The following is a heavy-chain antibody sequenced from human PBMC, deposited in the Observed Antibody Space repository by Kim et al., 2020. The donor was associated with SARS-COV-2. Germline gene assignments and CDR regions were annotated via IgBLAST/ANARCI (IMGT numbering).Heavy chain of an antibody. Sequence: ASVKVSCKASGYTFTSYYMHWVRQAPGQGLEWMGIINPSGGSTSYAQKFQGRVTMTRDTSTSTVYMELSSLRSEDTAVYYCARDSPCSGGSCYSGVLDGGNYYYGMDVWGQGTTVTVSS. D-gene: IGHD2-15*01. CDR2: INPSGGST. CDR1: GYTFTSYY. J-gene: IGHJ6*02. V-gene: IGHV1-46*01. CDR3: ARDSPCSGGSCYSGVLDGGNYYYGMDV.